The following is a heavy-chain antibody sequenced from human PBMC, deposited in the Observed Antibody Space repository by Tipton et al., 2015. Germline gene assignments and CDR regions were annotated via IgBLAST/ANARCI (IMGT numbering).Heavy chain of an antibody. J-gene: IGHJ4*02. V-gene: IGHV4-4*07. CDR3: ARESLGRALYFFDY. D-gene: IGHD3-16*01. CDR1: GGSIGNYY. Sequence: TLSLTCTVSGGSIGNYYWNWIRQPAGKRLEWIGRIYDTGTTNYNPPLKGRVTMSVAASNNAFTLNLRSVTAADTAVYYCARESLGRALYFFDYWGQGSPVTVSA. CDR2: IYDTGTT.